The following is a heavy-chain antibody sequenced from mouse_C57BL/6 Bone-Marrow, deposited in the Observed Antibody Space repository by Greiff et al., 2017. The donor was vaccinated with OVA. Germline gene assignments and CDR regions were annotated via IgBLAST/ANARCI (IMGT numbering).Heavy chain of an antibody. Sequence: QVQLQQPGAELVMPGASVKLSCKASGYTFTSYWMHWVKQRPGQGLEWIGEIDPSDSYTNYNQKFKGKSTLTVDKSSSTAYMQLSSLTSEDSAVYYCAERWLLGFAYWGQGTLVTVSA. CDR1: GYTFTSYW. J-gene: IGHJ3*01. V-gene: IGHV1-69*01. CDR3: AERWLLGFAY. CDR2: IDPSDSYT. D-gene: IGHD2-3*01.